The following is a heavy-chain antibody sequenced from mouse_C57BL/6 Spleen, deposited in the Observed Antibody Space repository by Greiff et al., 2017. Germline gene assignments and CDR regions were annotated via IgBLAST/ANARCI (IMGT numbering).Heavy chain of an antibody. D-gene: IGHD2-10*01. Sequence: QVQLKESGAELVRPGASVTLSCKASGYTFTDYEMHWVKQTPVHGLEWIGAIDTETGGTAYNQKFKGKAILTADKSSSTAYMELRSLTSEDSAVYYCTKSLLFGDYWGQGTSVTVSS. CDR3: TKSLLFGDY. J-gene: IGHJ4*01. V-gene: IGHV1-15*01. CDR1: GYTFTDYE. CDR2: IDTETGGT.